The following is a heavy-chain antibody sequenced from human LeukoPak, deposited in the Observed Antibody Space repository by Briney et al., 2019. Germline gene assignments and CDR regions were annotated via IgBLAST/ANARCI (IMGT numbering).Heavy chain of an antibody. V-gene: IGHV3-30*18. D-gene: IGHD6-19*01. J-gene: IGHJ4*02. CDR3: ANVQTTSSIAVAGPLDY. CDR2: VSTDGTIK. Sequence: PGGPLRLSCAASGFIFSSYSMHWVRQAPGKGLEWVAVVSTDGTIKYYADSMKGRFTVSRDNSKNTLYLQMNSLRAEDTAVYYCANVQTTSSIAVAGPLDYWGQGTLVTVSS. CDR1: GFIFSSYS.